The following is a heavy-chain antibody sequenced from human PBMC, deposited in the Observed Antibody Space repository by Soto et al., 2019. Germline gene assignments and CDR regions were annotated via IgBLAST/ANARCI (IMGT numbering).Heavy chain of an antibody. D-gene: IGHD5-18*01. Sequence: QVQLVESGGGMVQPGRSLRLSCAASGFTFSSYGMHWVRQAPGKGLEWVAVIWYDGSNKYYADSVKGRFTISRDNSKNTLDLQMNGLRAEDTAVYYWARDEDSSVDTLNWFDPWGQGTLVTVSS. V-gene: IGHV3-33*01. CDR3: ARDEDSSVDTLNWFDP. CDR1: GFTFSSYG. CDR2: IWYDGSNK. J-gene: IGHJ5*02.